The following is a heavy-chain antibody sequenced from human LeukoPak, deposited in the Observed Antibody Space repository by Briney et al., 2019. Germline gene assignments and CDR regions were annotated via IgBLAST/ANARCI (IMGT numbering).Heavy chain of an antibody. CDR2: ISSSATYI. D-gene: IGHD3-10*01. J-gene: IGHJ4*02. Sequence: GGSLRLSCAASGFTFSSYTMHWVRQAPGKGLEWVSSISSSATYIYYAESVKGRFTISRDNAKNSLVLQMNSLRAEDTAVYYCAKVTYGSGTYGAFDSWGQGTLVTVSS. CDR3: AKVTYGSGTYGAFDS. V-gene: IGHV3-21*01. CDR1: GFTFSSYT.